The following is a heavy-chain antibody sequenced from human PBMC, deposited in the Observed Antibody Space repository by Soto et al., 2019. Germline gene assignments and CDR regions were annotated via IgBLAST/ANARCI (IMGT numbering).Heavy chain of an antibody. CDR2: ISSSSSNI. J-gene: IGHJ3*02. CDR3: ARDCSGGSCYSSAFDI. CDR1: GFTFSSYA. Sequence: GGSLRLSCAASGFTFSSYAMSWVRQAPGKGLEWVSSISSSSSNIYYADSVKGRFTISRDNAKNSLYLQMNSLRAEDTAVYYCARDCSGGSCYSSAFDIWGQGTMVTVSS. D-gene: IGHD2-15*01. V-gene: IGHV3-21*01.